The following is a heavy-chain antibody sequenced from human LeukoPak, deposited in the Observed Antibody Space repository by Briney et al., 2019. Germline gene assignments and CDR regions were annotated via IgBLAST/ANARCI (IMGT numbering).Heavy chain of an antibody. CDR1: GVSIITSNSY. CDR2: IYYTGNT. CDR3: ARQTGSGLFILP. J-gene: IGHJ4*02. Sequence: SETLSLTCTVSGVSIITSNSYWGWIRQPPGKGLEWIGSIYYTGNTYYNASLKSQVSISIDTSENQFSLRLTSVTAADTAVYFCARQTGSGLFILPGGQGTLVTVSS. V-gene: IGHV4-39*01. D-gene: IGHD3/OR15-3a*01.